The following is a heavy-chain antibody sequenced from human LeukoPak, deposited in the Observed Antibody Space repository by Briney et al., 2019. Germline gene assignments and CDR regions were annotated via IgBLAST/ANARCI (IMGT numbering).Heavy chain of an antibody. CDR1: GYTFTGYY. Sequence: GASVKVSCKASGYTFTGYYMHWVRQAPGQGLEWMGWISAYNGNTNYAQKLQGRVTMTTDTSTSTAYMELRSLRSDDTAVYYCARDADPDCSSTSCYLHYYYGMDVWGQGTTVTVSS. D-gene: IGHD2-2*01. CDR3: ARDADPDCSSTSCYLHYYYGMDV. V-gene: IGHV1-18*04. J-gene: IGHJ6*02. CDR2: ISAYNGNT.